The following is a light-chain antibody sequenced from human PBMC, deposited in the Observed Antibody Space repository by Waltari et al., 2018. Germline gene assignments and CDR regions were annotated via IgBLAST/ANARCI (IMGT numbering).Light chain of an antibody. CDR1: QGISSA. Sequence: AIQLTQSPSSLSASVGDRVTITCRASQGISSALAWYQQKPGKAPKLLIYDASRLETGVPSRFSGRGSGTDFSLTISGLQPVDFATYHCQQFNTYPYTFGQGTKVEIK. CDR3: QQFNTYPYT. J-gene: IGKJ2*01. CDR2: DAS. V-gene: IGKV1-13*02.